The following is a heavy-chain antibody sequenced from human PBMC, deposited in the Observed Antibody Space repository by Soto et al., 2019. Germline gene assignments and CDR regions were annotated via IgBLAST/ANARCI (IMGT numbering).Heavy chain of an antibody. Sequence: LFLSCAGSGSFIISGGYSWSWIRQPPGKGLEWIGYISHSGSTYYNPSLKSRVTISVDRSKNQFSLKLSSVTAADTAVYYCARWFDPWGQGTLVTVSS. CDR1: GSFIISGGYS. CDR2: ISHSGST. J-gene: IGHJ5*02. CDR3: ARWFDP. V-gene: IGHV4-30-2*01.